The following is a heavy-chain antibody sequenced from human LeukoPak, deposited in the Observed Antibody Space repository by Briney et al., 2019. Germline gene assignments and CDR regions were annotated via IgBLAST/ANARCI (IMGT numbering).Heavy chain of an antibody. CDR1: GYTFTGYY. V-gene: IGHV1-2*02. CDR2: INPNSGGT. J-gene: IGHJ6*03. CDR3: ARVNNCSGGSCYSDPHYYYYMDV. Sequence: GASVKVSCKASGYTFTGYYMHWVRQAPGQGLEWMGWINPNSGGTNYAQKFQGRVTMTRDTSISTAYMELSRLRSDDTAVYYCARVNNCSGGSCYSDPHYYYYMDVWGKGTTVTVSS. D-gene: IGHD2-15*01.